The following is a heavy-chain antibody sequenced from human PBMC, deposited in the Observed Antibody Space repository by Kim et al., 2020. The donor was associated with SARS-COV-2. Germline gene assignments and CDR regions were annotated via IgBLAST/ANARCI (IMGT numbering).Heavy chain of an antibody. CDR3: AGGTARLGVDS. CDR1: GDGVSSNSGA. D-gene: IGHD1-26*01. Sequence: SQTLSLTCAISGDGVSSNSGAWNWIRQSPSRGLEWLGRTYYRSRWINDYAVSVKSRITINPDTSKNQFSLHLNSGTPDDTAVYYCAGGTARLGVDSWGQG. J-gene: IGHJ4*02. V-gene: IGHV6-1*01. CDR2: TYYRSRWIN.